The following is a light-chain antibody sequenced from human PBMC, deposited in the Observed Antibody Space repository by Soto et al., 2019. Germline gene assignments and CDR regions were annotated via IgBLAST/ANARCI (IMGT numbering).Light chain of an antibody. CDR1: QSVSSY. Sequence: EIVLTQSPDTLSLSPGERATISCRASQSVSSYLAWYQQKPGQAPRLLIYDASNRATGIPARFSGSGSGTDFTLSISSLEPEDLAVYYCQQRSNWPLTFGGGTKVEIK. CDR2: DAS. V-gene: IGKV3-11*01. CDR3: QQRSNWPLT. J-gene: IGKJ4*01.